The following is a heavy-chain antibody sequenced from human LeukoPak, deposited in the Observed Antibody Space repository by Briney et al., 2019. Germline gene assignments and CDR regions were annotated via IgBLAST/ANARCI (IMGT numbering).Heavy chain of an antibody. V-gene: IGHV4-59*01. Sequence: SETLSLTCTVSGDSIGTYYWSWIRQPPGKGLEWIGFIHFTGTTSYNPSLKSRVTLSIDTSKNQFSLRLSSLTAADTAVYYCAREWSSFDYWGQGTLVTGSS. CDR2: IHFTGTT. CDR1: GDSIGTYY. D-gene: IGHD3-10*01. J-gene: IGHJ4*02. CDR3: AREWSSFDY.